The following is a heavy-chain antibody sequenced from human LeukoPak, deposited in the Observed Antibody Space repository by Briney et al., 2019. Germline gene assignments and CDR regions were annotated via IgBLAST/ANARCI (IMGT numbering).Heavy chain of an antibody. CDR1: GFTFSNYN. CDR2: ITSSGTYI. CDR3: TRVEETATTAAIIRKYSYYYYYMDV. D-gene: IGHD4-11*01. Sequence: PGGSLRLSCAASGFTFSNYNMNWVRQAPGKAMEWVSSITSSGTYIFYADSVKGRFTISRDNAKNSLYLQMSSLRAEDTAVYYCTRVEETATTAAIIRKYSYYYYYMDVWGKGNTVTVSS. V-gene: IGHV3-21*01. J-gene: IGHJ6*03.